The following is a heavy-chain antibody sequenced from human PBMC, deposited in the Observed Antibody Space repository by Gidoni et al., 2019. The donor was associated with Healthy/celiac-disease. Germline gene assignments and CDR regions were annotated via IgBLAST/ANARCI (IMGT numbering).Heavy chain of an antibody. D-gene: IGHD2-15*01. CDR3: AKGVGVVVVAATRELDY. V-gene: IGHV3-23*01. CDR2: ISGSGGST. J-gene: IGHJ4*02. CDR1: GFTFSSYA. Sequence: EVQLLESGGGLVQPGGSLRLSCAASGFTFSSYAMSWVLQAPGKGLEWVSAISGSGGSTYYADSVKGRFTISRDNSKNTLYLQMNSLRAEDTAVYYCAKGVGVVVVAATRELDYWGQGTLVTVSS.